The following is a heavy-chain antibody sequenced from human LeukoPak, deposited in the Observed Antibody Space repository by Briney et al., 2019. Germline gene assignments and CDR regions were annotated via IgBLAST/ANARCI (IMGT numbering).Heavy chain of an antibody. CDR2: IYPGDSDT. J-gene: IGHJ3*02. V-gene: IGHV5-51*01. CDR3: ARLANDAFDI. Sequence: GESLKISCKGSGYSFTSYWIGWVRQVPGKGLEWMGIIYPGDSDTRYSPSFQGQVTISADKSINTAYLQWSSLKASDTAMYYCARLANDAFDIWGQGTMVTASS. CDR1: GYSFTSYW.